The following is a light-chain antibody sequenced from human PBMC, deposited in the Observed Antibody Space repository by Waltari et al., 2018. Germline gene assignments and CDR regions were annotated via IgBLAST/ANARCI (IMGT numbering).Light chain of an antibody. CDR2: DAS. CDR1: QTVSSSY. J-gene: IGKJ2*01. CDR3: QQYGSSPYT. V-gene: IGKV3-20*01. Sequence: EVVLTQSPATLSLSPGERATLSCRASQTVSSSYLAWYQHKHGQAPRLLIYDASSRATGIPDRFSGSGSGTDFTLTISRLESEDFAVYYCQQYGSSPYTFGQGTKLEIK.